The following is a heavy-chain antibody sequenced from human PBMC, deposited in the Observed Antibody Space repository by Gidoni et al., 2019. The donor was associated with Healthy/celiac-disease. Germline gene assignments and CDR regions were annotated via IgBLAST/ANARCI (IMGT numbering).Heavy chain of an antibody. CDR3: AKGAVAGTAMGYYFDY. J-gene: IGHJ4*02. CDR2: ISWNSGSI. V-gene: IGHV3-9*01. CDR1: GFTFDDYA. D-gene: IGHD6-19*01. Sequence: EVQLVESGGVLVQPGRSLILSCAASGFTFDDYAMHWVRQAPGKGLEWVSGISWNSGSIGYADSVKGRFTISRDNAKNSLYLQMNSLRAEDTALYYCAKGAVAGTAMGYYFDYWGQGTLVTVSS.